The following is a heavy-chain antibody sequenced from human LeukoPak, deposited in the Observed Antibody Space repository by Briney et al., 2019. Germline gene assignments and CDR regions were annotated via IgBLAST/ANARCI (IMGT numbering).Heavy chain of an antibody. CDR3: ARDYTLRYFDWLFPEYYYYYGMDV. CDR1: GFTFSSYG. J-gene: IGHJ6*02. CDR2: IWYDGSNK. D-gene: IGHD3-9*01. Sequence: PGRSLRLSCAASGFTFSSYGMHWVRQAPGKGLEWVAVIWYDGSNKYYADSVKGRFTISRDNSKNTLYLQMNSLRAEDTAGYYCARDYTLRYFDWLFPEYYYYYGMDVWGQGTTVTVSS. V-gene: IGHV3-33*01.